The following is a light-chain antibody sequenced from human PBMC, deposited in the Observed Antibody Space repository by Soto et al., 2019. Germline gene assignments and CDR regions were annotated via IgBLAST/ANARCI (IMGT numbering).Light chain of an antibody. J-gene: IGKJ1*01. CDR2: GAS. V-gene: IGKV3-15*01. CDR3: QQYHIWPSWT. Sequence: EIVLTQSPATLSVSLGDSATLSCRASQSVSLSLAWYQMRPGQPPRLLIYGASTRATDIPARFSGSGSGTYFTLTISSLQSEDFAVDFCQQYHIWPSWTFGQGTKVELK. CDR1: QSVSLS.